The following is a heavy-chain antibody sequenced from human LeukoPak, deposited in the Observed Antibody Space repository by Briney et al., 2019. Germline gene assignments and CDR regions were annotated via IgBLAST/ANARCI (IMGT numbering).Heavy chain of an antibody. V-gene: IGHV3-23*01. J-gene: IGHJ4*02. CDR3: AKGREWELLGGRFDY. D-gene: IGHD1-26*01. CDR1: GFTFSSYA. CDR2: ISGSGGAT. Sequence: PGGSLRLSCAASGFTFSSYAMTWVRQAPGKGLEWVSGISGSGGATFYANSVKGRFTISRDNAKNSLYLQMKSLRAEDTALYYCAKGREWELLGGRFDYWGQGTLVTVSS.